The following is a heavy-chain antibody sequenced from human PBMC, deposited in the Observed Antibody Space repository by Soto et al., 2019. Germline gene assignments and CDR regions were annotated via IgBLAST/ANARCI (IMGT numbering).Heavy chain of an antibody. J-gene: IGHJ6*02. CDR3: ARNGTYSSSLSQYSGMDV. CDR2: IVPMLGTP. Sequence: QVQLVQSGAEVKEPGSSVRVSCKASGGTFDNFITNWVRQTPGRGLEWMGGIVPMLGTPTYAEKFKGRVTISATGSTSTMYMAVTSLRSEDTAIYYCARNGTYSSSLSQYSGMDVWGQGTTVTVSS. CDR1: GGTFDNFI. D-gene: IGHD1-26*01. V-gene: IGHV1-69*01.